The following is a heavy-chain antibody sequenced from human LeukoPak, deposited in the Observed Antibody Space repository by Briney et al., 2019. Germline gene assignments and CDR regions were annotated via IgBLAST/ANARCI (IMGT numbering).Heavy chain of an antibody. V-gene: IGHV4-38-2*02. Sequence: SETLSLTCTVSGYSISSGYYWGWIRQPPGKGLEWIGSIYHSGSTYYNPSLKSRVTISVDTSKNQFSLKLSSVTAADTAVYYCARTYSSDPSGWYGFWETRVSTGGAFDIWGQGTMVTVSS. CDR3: ARTYSSDPSGWYGFWETRVSTGGAFDI. CDR1: GYSISSGYY. CDR2: IYHSGST. J-gene: IGHJ3*02. D-gene: IGHD6-19*01.